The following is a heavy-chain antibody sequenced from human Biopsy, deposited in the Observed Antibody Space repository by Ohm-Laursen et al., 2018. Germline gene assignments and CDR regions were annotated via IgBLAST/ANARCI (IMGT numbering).Heavy chain of an antibody. D-gene: IGHD3-16*02. CDR1: GYTFTDYF. J-gene: IGHJ3*01. CDR3: ARDIMNPIGGLVARSDVFDV. Sequence: GASVKVSCKASGYTFTDYFLHWARQAPGQGPEWMGWISPRSGGPNYAQKFQGRVTMIRDASATTGYMELSSLRSDDTAVYYCARDIMNPIGGLVARSDVFDVWGQGTMVTVSS. CDR2: ISPRSGGP. V-gene: IGHV1-2*02.